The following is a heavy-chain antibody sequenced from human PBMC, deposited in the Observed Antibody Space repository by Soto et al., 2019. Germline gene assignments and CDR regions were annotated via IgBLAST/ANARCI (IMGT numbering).Heavy chain of an antibody. J-gene: IGHJ4*02. CDR2: ISYDGSNK. Sequence: QVQLVESGRGVVQPGRSLRLSCAASGFTFSSYAMHWVRQAPGKGLEWVAVISYDGSNKYYADSVKGRFTISRDNSKNTLYLQMNSLRAEDTAVYYCARAPGGSGWYSYFDYWGQGTLVTVSS. D-gene: IGHD6-19*01. CDR3: ARAPGGSGWYSYFDY. CDR1: GFTFSSYA. V-gene: IGHV3-30-3*01.